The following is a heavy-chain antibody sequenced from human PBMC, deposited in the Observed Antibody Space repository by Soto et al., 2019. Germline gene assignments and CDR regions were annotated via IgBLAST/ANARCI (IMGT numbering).Heavy chain of an antibody. Sequence: SGPTLVNPTQTLTLTCTLSGFSLNADGGGVVWIRQPPGKALEWLALIYWNDDKRYSPSLTSRLTITKDTSRNQAVLTMTNMDPGDTATYYCAHRPNVGIDGLGVWGQGTWVTVSS. V-gene: IGHV2-5*01. CDR2: IYWNDDK. D-gene: IGHD1-26*01. CDR3: AHRPNVGIDGLGV. CDR1: GFSLNADGGG. J-gene: IGHJ6*02.